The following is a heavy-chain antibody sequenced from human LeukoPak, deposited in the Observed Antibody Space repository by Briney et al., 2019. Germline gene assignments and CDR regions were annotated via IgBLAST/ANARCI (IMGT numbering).Heavy chain of an antibody. CDR1: GDSISTNSYF. CDR2: VYYSGST. CDR3: ARSFSDRFYFEH. Sequence: SETLSLTCIVSGDSISTNSYFWGWIRQPPGKGLEWIGSVYYSGSTYSSPSLKSRVTMSVDTSKNQFSLFLTSVTAADTAMYYCARSFSDRFYFEHWGQGALVTVSS. D-gene: IGHD1-14*01. J-gene: IGHJ4*02. V-gene: IGHV4-39*01.